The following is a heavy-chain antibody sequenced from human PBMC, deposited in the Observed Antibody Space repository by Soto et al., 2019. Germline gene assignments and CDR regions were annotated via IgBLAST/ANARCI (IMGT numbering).Heavy chain of an antibody. J-gene: IGHJ3*02. D-gene: IGHD4-17*01. V-gene: IGHV4-34*01. CDR1: GGSFSGYY. CDR2: INHSGST. CDR3: AREGPPRLRYAGRIGAFDI. Sequence: SETLSLTCAVYGGSFSGYYWSWIRQPPGKGLEWIGEINHSGSTNYNPSPKSRVTISVDTSKNQFSLKLSSVTAADTAVYYCAREGPPRLRYAGRIGAFDIWGQGTMVTVSS.